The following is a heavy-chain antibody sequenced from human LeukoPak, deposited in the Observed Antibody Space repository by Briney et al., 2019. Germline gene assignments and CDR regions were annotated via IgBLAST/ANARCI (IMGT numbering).Heavy chain of an antibody. Sequence: SETLSLTCTVSGGSISSSSYYWGWIRQPPGKGLEWIGSIYHSGDTYYNPSLTSRVTIAVDTSKNQFSLRLISMTAADTAVYYCARLGPVVPTANDAFDMWGQGTMVTVSS. CDR3: ARLGPVVPTANDAFDM. D-gene: IGHD2-2*01. V-gene: IGHV4-39*01. J-gene: IGHJ3*02. CDR2: IYHSGDT. CDR1: GGSISSSSYY.